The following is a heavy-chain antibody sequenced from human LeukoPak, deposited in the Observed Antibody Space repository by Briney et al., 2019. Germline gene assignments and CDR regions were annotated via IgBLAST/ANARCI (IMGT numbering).Heavy chain of an antibody. CDR1: GYMISSYY. CDR3: TRTRDYFSTTRYFDY. Sequence: ASVKVSCKASGYMISSYYMTWGRQAAGHRVEWMGWISGYNVQTNYAQKFQERVTMTTDTSTRTVYLELRSLRSDDTAVYYCTRTRDYFSTTRYFDYWGQGTLVTVSS. V-gene: IGHV1-18*01. J-gene: IGHJ4*02. CDR2: ISGYNVQT. D-gene: IGHD3-16*01.